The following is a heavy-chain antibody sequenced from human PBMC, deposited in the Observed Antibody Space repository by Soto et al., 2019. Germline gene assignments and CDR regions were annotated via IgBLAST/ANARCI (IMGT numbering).Heavy chain of an antibody. D-gene: IGHD2-15*01. V-gene: IGHV4-31*03. CDR1: GGSISSGCYY. CDR2: IYYSGST. Sequence: SETLSLTCTVSGGSISSGCYYWSWIRQHPGKGLEWIGYIYYSGSTYYNPSLKSRVTISVDTSKNQFSLKLGSVTAADTAVYYCASSDTVVVVAATTPGAFDIWGQGTMVTVSS. CDR3: ASSDTVVVVAATTPGAFDI. J-gene: IGHJ3*02.